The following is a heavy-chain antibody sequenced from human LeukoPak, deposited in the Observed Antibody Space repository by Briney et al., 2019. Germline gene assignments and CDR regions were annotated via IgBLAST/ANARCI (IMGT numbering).Heavy chain of an antibody. D-gene: IGHD3-10*01. Sequence: GGSLRLSCAASGFTFSSYWMHWVRQAPGKGLVWVSRINSDGSSTSYADSVKGRFTISRDNSKNTLYLQMNSLRADDTAMYYCARERGFNYFDYWGQGTLLTVSS. V-gene: IGHV3-74*01. CDR2: INSDGSST. CDR1: GFTFSSYW. J-gene: IGHJ4*02. CDR3: ARERGFNYFDY.